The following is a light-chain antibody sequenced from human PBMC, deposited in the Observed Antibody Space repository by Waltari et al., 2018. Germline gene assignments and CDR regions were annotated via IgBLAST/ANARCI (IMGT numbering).Light chain of an antibody. CDR2: KAS. Sequence: DDQMTQSPSTRSASARDRITITCRASQSISSTLAWYQQKPGKAPKLLIYKASSLECGVPSRFSGRGSGTEVTLTISSLQPDDVATYYCQQYNSYWTFGQGTKVEIK. V-gene: IGKV1-5*03. CDR3: QQYNSYWT. J-gene: IGKJ1*01. CDR1: QSISST.